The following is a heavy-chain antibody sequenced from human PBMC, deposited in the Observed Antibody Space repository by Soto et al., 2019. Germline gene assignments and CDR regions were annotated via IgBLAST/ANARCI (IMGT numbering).Heavy chain of an antibody. CDR3: ARGATSGWPFDH. J-gene: IGHJ4*02. CDR2: INAGNGDT. D-gene: IGHD6-19*01. Sequence: GASVKVSCKASGYTFATYAMHWVRQAPGQRLEWMGWINAGNGDTKYSQKFQDRVTITRDTSASTAYMELSSLRSEDTAVYYCARGATSGWPFDHWGQGTLVTVSS. V-gene: IGHV1-3*01. CDR1: GYTFATYA.